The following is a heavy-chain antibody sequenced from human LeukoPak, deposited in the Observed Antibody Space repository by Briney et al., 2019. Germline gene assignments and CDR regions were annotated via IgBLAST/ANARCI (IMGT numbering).Heavy chain of an antibody. V-gene: IGHV1-2*06. CDR3: ARDHYDILTGYYSKHPNWFDP. CDR2: INPNSGGT. Sequence: ASVKVSRKASGYTFTGYYMDWVRQAPGQGLEWMGRINPNSGGTNYAQKFQGRVTMTRDTSISTAYMELSRLRSDDTAVYYCARDHYDILTGYYSKHPNWFDPWGQGTLVTVSS. D-gene: IGHD3-9*01. J-gene: IGHJ5*02. CDR1: GYTFTGYY.